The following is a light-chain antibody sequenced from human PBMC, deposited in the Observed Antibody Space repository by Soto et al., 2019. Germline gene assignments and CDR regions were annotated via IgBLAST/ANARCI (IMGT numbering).Light chain of an antibody. CDR1: QSVSSY. V-gene: IGKV3-11*01. CDR2: DAS. J-gene: IGKJ1*01. CDR3: QQRGNRPPWT. Sequence: EIVLTQSPATLSLSPGERATLSCRASQSVSSYLAWYQQKPGQAPRLLIYDASIRATGIPARFSGRGSGTDFTLTISSLEPEDFAVYYCQQRGNRPPWTFGQGTKVDIK.